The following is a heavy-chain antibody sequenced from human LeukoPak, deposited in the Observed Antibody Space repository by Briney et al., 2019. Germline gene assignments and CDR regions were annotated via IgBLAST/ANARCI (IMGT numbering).Heavy chain of an antibody. J-gene: IGHJ3*02. D-gene: IGHD6-13*01. CDR1: GFTVSSNY. CDR2: IYSGGST. Sequence: GGSLRLSCAASGFTVSSNYMSWVRQAPGKGLEWVSVIYSGGSTYYADSVKGRFTISRDNSKNTLYLQMNSLRAEDTAVYYCAGSIAAAGRGSEAFDIWGQGTMVTVSS. V-gene: IGHV3-66*01. CDR3: AGSIAAAGRGSEAFDI.